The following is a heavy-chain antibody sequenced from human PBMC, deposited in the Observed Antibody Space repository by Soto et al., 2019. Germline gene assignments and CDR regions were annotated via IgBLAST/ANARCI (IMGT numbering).Heavy chain of an antibody. Sequence: QVQLVQSGAEVKKPGASVKVSCKASGYTFTRSGISWVRQAPGQGPEWMGWISSYNGDTNYAQTFQGRVTMTTDTSTSTAYMELRSLRSDDTAAYYCAREGVAPYYYCGMDVWGQGTPVTVSS. J-gene: IGHJ6*02. CDR2: ISSYNGDT. V-gene: IGHV1-18*01. CDR3: AREGVAPYYYCGMDV. CDR1: GYTFTRSG. D-gene: IGHD5-12*01.